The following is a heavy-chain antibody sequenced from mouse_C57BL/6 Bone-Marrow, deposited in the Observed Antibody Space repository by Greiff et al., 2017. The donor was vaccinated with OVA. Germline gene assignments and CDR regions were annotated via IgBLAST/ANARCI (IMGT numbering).Heavy chain of an antibody. V-gene: IGHV1-81*01. J-gene: IGHJ4*01. CDR2: IYPRSGNT. CDR1: GYTFTSYG. Sequence: VQLQQSGAELARPGASVKLSCKASGYTFTSYGISWVKQRTGQGLEWIGEIYPRSGNTYYNEKFKGKATLTADKSSSTAYMELRSRTSEDSAVYFCARRGGYAMDYWGQGTSVTVSS. CDR3: ARRGGYAMDY.